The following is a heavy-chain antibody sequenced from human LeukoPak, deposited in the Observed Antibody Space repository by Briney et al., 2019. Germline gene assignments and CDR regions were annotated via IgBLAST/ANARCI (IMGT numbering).Heavy chain of an antibody. CDR1: GDSISSYY. Sequence: PSETLSLTCSVSGDSISSYYWSWIRQPPGKGLEWIGYIYYSGSTNYNPSLKSRVTISLDTSKNQFSLKLSSVTAADTAVYYCARVGSYYYVDYWGQGTLVTVSS. V-gene: IGHV4-59*01. D-gene: IGHD3-10*01. CDR3: ARVGSYYYVDY. J-gene: IGHJ4*02. CDR2: IYYSGST.